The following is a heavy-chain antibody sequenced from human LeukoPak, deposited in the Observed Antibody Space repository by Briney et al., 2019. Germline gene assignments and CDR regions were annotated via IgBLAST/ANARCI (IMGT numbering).Heavy chain of an antibody. Sequence: SETLSLTCTVSGGSVNSHNYYWSWIRQPPGKGLEWIGYIYYSGSTYYNPSLKSRVTISVDTSKNQFSLKLSSVTAADTAVYYCARVPEEGDGYNYVPYYFDYWGQGTLVTVSS. D-gene: IGHD5-24*01. CDR2: IYYSGST. V-gene: IGHV4-30-4*01. CDR3: ARVPEEGDGYNYVPYYFDY. CDR1: GGSVNSHNYY. J-gene: IGHJ4*02.